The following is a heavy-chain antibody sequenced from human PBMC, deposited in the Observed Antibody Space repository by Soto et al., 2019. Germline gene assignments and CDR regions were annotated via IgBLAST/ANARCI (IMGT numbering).Heavy chain of an antibody. CDR1: GGTFSSYA. J-gene: IGHJ3*02. V-gene: IGHV1-69*13. Sequence: ASVKVSCKASGGTFSSYAISWVRQAPGQGLEWMGGIIPIFGTANYAQKFQGRVTITADESTSTAYMELSSLRSEDTAVYYCASKHPYGTDGYKAVNVFDIWGQWTMFTASS. CDR2: IIPIFGTA. CDR3: ASKHPYGTDGYKAVNVFDI. D-gene: IGHD5-18*01.